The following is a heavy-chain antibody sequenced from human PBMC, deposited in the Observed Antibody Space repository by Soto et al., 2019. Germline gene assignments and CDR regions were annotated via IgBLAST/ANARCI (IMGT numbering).Heavy chain of an antibody. CDR1: GFTFSSYG. V-gene: IGHV3-30*03. Sequence: GGSLRLSCAASGFTFSSYGMHWVRQAPGKGLEWVAVISYDGSNKYYVDSVKGRFTISRDNSKNTLYLQMNSLRAEDTAVYYCIDGTGTEFDYWGQGTLVTVSS. CDR3: IDGTGTEFDY. J-gene: IGHJ4*02. D-gene: IGHD2-8*02. CDR2: ISYDGSNK.